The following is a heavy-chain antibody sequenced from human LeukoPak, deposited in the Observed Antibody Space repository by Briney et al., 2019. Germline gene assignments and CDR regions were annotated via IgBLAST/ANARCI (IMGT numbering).Heavy chain of an antibody. D-gene: IGHD1-20*01. V-gene: IGHV4-59*01. CDR2: IYYSGST. Sequence: SETLSLTCTVSGGSISSYYWSWIRQPPGKGLEWIGYIYYSGSTNYNPSLKSRVTISVDTSKNQFSLKLSSVTAADTAVYYCARDGISGTTVFDIWGQGTMVTVSS. CDR1: GGSISSYY. J-gene: IGHJ3*02. CDR3: ARDGISGTTVFDI.